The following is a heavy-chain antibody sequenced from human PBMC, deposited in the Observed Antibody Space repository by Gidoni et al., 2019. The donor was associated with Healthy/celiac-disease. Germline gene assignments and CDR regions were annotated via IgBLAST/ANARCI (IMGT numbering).Heavy chain of an antibody. J-gene: IGHJ4*02. CDR3: ARDELFSSSWSGVDY. D-gene: IGHD6-13*01. CDR2: ISYDGSNK. Sequence: AVISYDGSNKYYADSVKGRFTISRDNSKNTLYLQMNSLRAEDTAVYYCARDELFSSSWSGVDYWGQGTLVTVSS. V-gene: IGHV3-30-3*01.